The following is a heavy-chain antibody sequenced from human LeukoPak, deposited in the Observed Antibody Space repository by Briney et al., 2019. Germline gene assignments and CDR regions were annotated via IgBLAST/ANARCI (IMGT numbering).Heavy chain of an antibody. J-gene: IGHJ4*02. CDR1: GGSISSSSYY. D-gene: IGHD5-12*01. Sequence: SETLSLTCTVSGGSISSSSYYWGWIRQPPGKGLEWIGYIYYSGSTYYNPSLKSRVTISVDTSKNQFSLKLSSVTAADTAVYYCARTGYSGYHFDFWGQGTLVTVSS. CDR3: ARTGYSGYHFDF. CDR2: IYYSGST. V-gene: IGHV4-30-4*08.